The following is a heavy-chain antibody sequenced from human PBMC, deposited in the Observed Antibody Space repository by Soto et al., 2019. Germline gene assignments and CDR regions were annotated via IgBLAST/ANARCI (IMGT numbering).Heavy chain of an antibody. CDR2: IYYSGST. J-gene: IGHJ4*02. Sequence: SETLSLTCTVAGGSISSYYWSWIRQPPGKGLEWIGYIYYSGSTNYNPSLKSRVTISVDTSKNQFSLKLSSVTAADTAVYYCARQGYSTNFDYWGQGTLVTV. CDR3: ARQGYSTNFDY. CDR1: GGSISSYY. V-gene: IGHV4-59*08. D-gene: IGHD4-4*01.